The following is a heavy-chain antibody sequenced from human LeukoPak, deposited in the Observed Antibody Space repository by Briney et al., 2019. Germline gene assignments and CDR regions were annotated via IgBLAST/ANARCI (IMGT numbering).Heavy chain of an antibody. CDR2: IPYDGSNK. V-gene: IGHV3-30*03. Sequence: GGSLRLSCAASGFTFSSYGMHWVRQAPGKGLEWVALIPYDGSNKDYADSVKGRFTISRDNSKNTLYLQMNSLRPEDTAVYYCARWRTGTIFDYWGQGTLVIVSS. CDR3: ARWRTGTIFDY. J-gene: IGHJ4*02. CDR1: GFTFSSYG. D-gene: IGHD1-7*01.